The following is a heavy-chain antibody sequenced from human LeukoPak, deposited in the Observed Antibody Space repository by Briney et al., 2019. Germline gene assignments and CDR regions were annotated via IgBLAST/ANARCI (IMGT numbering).Heavy chain of an antibody. D-gene: IGHD4-17*01. V-gene: IGHV3-21*01. CDR3: ARAGGSTVSHSDY. Sequence: PGGSLRLSCAASGFAFSSYSMNWIRQAPGKGLEWVSSISSSTSYIYYADSVKGRFTISKDNAKNSLYLQMNSLRAEDTAVYYCARAGGSTVSHSDYWGQGTLVTVSS. J-gene: IGHJ4*02. CDR2: ISSSTSYI. CDR1: GFAFSSYS.